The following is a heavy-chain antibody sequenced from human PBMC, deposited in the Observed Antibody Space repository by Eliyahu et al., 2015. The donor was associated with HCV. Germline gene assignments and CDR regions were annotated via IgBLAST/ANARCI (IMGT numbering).Heavy chain of an antibody. J-gene: IGHJ6*02. CDR3: ARVPTRRPYYYYGMDV. CDR1: GFTFSSYS. CDR2: ISSSSSYI. Sequence: EVQLVESGGGLVKPGGSLRLSCAASGFTFSSYSMNWVRQAPGKGLEWVSSISSSSSYIYYADSVKGRFTISRDNAKNSLYLQMNSLRAEDTAVYYCARVPTRRPYYYYGMDVWGQGTTVTVSS. V-gene: IGHV3-21*01.